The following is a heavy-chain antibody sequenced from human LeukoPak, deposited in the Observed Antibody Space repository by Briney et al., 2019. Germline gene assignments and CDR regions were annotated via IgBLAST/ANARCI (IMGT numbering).Heavy chain of an antibody. CDR2: INSDGSST. V-gene: IGHV3-74*01. J-gene: IGHJ6*02. CDR1: GFTFSSHG. D-gene: IGHD2-15*01. Sequence: GGSLRLSCAASGFTFSSHGMHWVRQAPGKGLVWVSRINSDGSSTSYADSVKGRFTISRDNAKNTLYLQMNSLRAEDTAVYYCARSLGYCSGGSCYAFLYYYYGMDVWGQGTTVTVSS. CDR3: ARSLGYCSGGSCYAFLYYYYGMDV.